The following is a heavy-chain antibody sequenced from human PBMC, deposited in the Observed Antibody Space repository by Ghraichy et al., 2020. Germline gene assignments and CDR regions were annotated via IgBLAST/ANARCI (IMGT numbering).Heavy chain of an antibody. J-gene: IGHJ4*02. Sequence: GGSLRLSCAASGFTFSSYEMHWVRQAPGKRLEWVSYISSSGSTIYYADSVKGRFTISRDNAKNSLYLQMNSLRAEDTAVYYCARVHGDYVGGYFDYWGQGTLVTVPA. D-gene: IGHD4-17*01. V-gene: IGHV3-48*03. CDR2: ISSSGSTI. CDR3: ARVHGDYVGGYFDY. CDR1: GFTFSSYE.